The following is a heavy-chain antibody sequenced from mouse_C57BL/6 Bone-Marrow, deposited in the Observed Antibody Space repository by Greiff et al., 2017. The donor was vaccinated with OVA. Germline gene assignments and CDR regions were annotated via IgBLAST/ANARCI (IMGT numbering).Heavy chain of an antibody. J-gene: IGHJ2*01. D-gene: IGHD1-1*01. V-gene: IGHV1-59*01. CDR1: GYTFTSYW. CDR3: ARWAFITKVVAPPYYFDY. Sequence: QVQLKQPGAELVRPGTSVKLSCKASGYTFTSYWMHWVKQRPGQGLEWIGVIDPSDSYTNYNQKFKGKATLTVDTSSSTAYMQLSSLTSEDSAVYYCARWAFITKVVAPPYYFDYWGQGTTLTVSS. CDR2: IDPSDSYT.